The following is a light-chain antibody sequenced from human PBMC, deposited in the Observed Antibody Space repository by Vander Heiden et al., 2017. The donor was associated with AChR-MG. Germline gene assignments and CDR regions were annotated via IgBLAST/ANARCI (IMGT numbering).Light chain of an antibody. CDR1: LRISCS. Sequence: DIVFTQSPSTLSLSPGERATLSCIASLRISCSLACYQQKPGQAPRLLLYAPSNRATGSPARSSGSGSGTEFTLTISSLEPEDFAVYNCQQRSNWTRGISFGQGTRLEIK. CDR3: QQRSNWTRGIS. J-gene: IGKJ5*01. CDR2: APS. V-gene: IGKV3-11*01.